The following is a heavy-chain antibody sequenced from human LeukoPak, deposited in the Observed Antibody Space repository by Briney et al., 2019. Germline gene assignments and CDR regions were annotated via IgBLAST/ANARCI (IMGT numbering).Heavy chain of an antibody. J-gene: IGHJ4*02. CDR2: IIPIFGTA. V-gene: IGHV1-69*13. CDR3: AGEFRGHFDY. Sequence: ASVKVSCKASGGTFSSYAISWVRQAPGQGLEWMGGIIPIFGTANYAQKFQGRVTITADESTSTAYMELRSLRSEDTAVYYCAGEFRGHFDYWGQGTLVNVSS. CDR1: GGTFSSYA.